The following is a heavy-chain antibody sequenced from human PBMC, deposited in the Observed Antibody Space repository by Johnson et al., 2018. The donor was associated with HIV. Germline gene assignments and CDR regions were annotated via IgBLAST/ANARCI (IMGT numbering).Heavy chain of an antibody. D-gene: IGHD3-22*01. CDR2: IYSGGST. CDR3: ARDVAATMIVVGGAYDAFDI. V-gene: IGHV3-66*01. Sequence: VQLVESGGGLVQPGGSLRLSCAASGFTVSSNYMSWVRQAPGKGLEWVSVIYSGGSTYYADSVTGRFTISRDNSKNTLYLQMNSLRAEDTAVYYCARDVAATMIVVGGAYDAFDIWGQGTMVTVSS. J-gene: IGHJ3*02. CDR1: GFTVSSNY.